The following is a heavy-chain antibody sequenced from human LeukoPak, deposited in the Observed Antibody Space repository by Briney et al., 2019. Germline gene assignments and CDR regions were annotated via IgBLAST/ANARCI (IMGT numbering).Heavy chain of an antibody. Sequence: PSETLSLTCTVSGASISSYDWTWLRQPAGEGLEWIGRIYTSGSTNYNPSLKSRVTMSVDTSKNQFSLKLSSVTAADTAVYYCARARGGSGSYGHFDYWGQGTLVTVSS. J-gene: IGHJ4*02. V-gene: IGHV4-4*07. CDR2: IYTSGST. CDR1: GASISSYD. D-gene: IGHD1-26*01. CDR3: ARARGGSGSYGHFDY.